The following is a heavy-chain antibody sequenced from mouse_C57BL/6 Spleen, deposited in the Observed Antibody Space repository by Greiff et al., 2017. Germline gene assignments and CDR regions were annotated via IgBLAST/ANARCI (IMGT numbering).Heavy chain of an antibody. D-gene: IGHD2-4*01. CDR3: ARAYDYDEENAMDY. J-gene: IGHJ4*01. Sequence: EVQLQQSGPELVKPGASVKIPCKASGYTFTDYNMDWVKQSHGKSLEWIGDINPNNGGTIYNQKFKGKATLTVDKSSSTAYMELRSLTSEDTAVYYCARAYDYDEENAMDYWGQGTSVTVSS. CDR2: INPNNGGT. CDR1: GYTFTDYN. V-gene: IGHV1-18*01.